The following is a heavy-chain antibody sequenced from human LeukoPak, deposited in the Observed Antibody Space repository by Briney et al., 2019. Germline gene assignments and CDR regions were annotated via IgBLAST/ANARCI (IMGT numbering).Heavy chain of an antibody. CDR1: GFTFSSYG. V-gene: IGHV3-30*02. J-gene: IGHJ5*02. CDR2: IRYDGSNK. CDR3: AKDRGSMWWQGNSRFDP. Sequence: GGSLRLSCAASGFTFSSYGMHWVRQAPGKGLEWVAFIRYDGSNKYYADSGKGRFTISRDNSKNTLYLQMNSLRAEDTAVYYCAKDRGSMWWQGNSRFDPWGQGTLVTVSS. D-gene: IGHD2-21*01.